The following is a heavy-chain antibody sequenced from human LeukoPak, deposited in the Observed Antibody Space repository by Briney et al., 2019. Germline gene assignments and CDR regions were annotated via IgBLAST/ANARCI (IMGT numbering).Heavy chain of an antibody. CDR3: AKDHKRGYDYWSANSSPRDFPYYYMGL. CDR2: IRYDGSSK. Sequence: GGSLRLSCAASGFTFKNYGMHWVRRAPGKGLEWVAFIRYDGSSKYYADSVKGRFSISRDFSNNSLYLQMNSLRVDDTAMYFCAKDHKRGYDYWSANSSPRDFPYYYMGLWGKGTTVTVSS. V-gene: IGHV3-30*02. D-gene: IGHD3-3*01. J-gene: IGHJ6*03. CDR1: GFTFKNYG.